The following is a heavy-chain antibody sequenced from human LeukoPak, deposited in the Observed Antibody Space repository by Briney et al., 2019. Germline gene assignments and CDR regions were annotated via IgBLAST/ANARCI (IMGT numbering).Heavy chain of an antibody. CDR1: GGSISSSSYY. Sequence: PSETLSLTCTVSGGSISSSSYYWGWIRQPPGKGLEWIGSIYYSGSTYYNPSLKSRVTISVDTSKNQFSLKLSSVTAADTAVYYCARDPSDSSGYIDYWGQGTLVTVSS. D-gene: IGHD3-22*01. V-gene: IGHV4-39*07. CDR3: ARDPSDSSGYIDY. CDR2: IYYSGST. J-gene: IGHJ4*02.